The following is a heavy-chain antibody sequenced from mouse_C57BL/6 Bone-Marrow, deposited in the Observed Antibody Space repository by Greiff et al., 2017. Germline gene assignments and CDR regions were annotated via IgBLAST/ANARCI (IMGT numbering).Heavy chain of an antibody. Sequence: QVQLQQPGAELVRPGTSVKLSCKASGYTFTSYWMHWVKQRPGQGLEWIGVIDPSDSYTNYNQKFKGKAKLTVDTSSSTAYMQLSSLTSEDSAVYYCARWDYDGSSYVFAYWGQGTLVTVSA. CDR3: ARWDYDGSSYVFAY. CDR2: IDPSDSYT. CDR1: GYTFTSYW. J-gene: IGHJ3*01. V-gene: IGHV1-59*01. D-gene: IGHD1-1*01.